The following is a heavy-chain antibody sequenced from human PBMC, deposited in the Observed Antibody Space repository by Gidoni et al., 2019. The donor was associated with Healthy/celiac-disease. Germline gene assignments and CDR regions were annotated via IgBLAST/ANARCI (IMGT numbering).Heavy chain of an antibody. CDR1: GFTFSSYA. CDR3: ARESVDTAMVDYYYGMDV. D-gene: IGHD5-18*01. J-gene: IGHJ6*02. Sequence: QVQLVESGGGVVQPGRSLRLSCAASGFTFSSYAMHWVRQAPGKGLEWVAVISYDGSNKYYADSVKGRFTISRDNSKNTLYLQMNSLRAEDTAVYYCARESVDTAMVDYYYGMDVWGQGTTVTVSS. CDR2: ISYDGSNK. V-gene: IGHV3-30-3*01.